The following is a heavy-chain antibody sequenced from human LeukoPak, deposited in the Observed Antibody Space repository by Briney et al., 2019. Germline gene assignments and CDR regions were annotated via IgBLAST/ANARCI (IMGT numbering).Heavy chain of an antibody. CDR3: ARDPPFIIGTTFFDY. J-gene: IGHJ4*02. Sequence: KSGGSLRLSCAASGFTFSSYSMNWVRQAPGKRLEWVSSISTSSTYIYYADSVKGRFTISRDNAKNSLYLQMNSLRAEDTAVYYCARDPPFIIGTTFFDYWGQGTLVTVSS. D-gene: IGHD1-20*01. CDR1: GFTFSSYS. V-gene: IGHV3-21*01. CDR2: ISTSSTYI.